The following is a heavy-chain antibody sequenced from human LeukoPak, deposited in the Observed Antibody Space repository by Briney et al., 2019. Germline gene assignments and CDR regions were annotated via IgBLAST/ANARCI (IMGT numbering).Heavy chain of an antibody. V-gene: IGHV4-59*01. CDR1: GGSISSYY. J-gene: IGHJ5*02. D-gene: IGHD3-10*01. CDR2: IYYSGST. CDR3: ARDATMVRGGNWFDP. Sequence: PSETLSLTCTVSGGSISSYYWSWIRQPPGKGLEWIGYIYYSGSTNYSPSLKSRVTISVDTSKNQFSLKLSSVTAADTAVYYCARDATMVRGGNWFDPWGQGTLVTVSS.